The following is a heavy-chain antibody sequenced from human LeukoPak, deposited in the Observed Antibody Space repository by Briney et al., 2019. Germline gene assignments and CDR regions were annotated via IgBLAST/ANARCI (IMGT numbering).Heavy chain of an antibody. CDR2: ISGSGGST. CDR1: GFTFSGYA. D-gene: IGHD3-10*01. Sequence: GSLILSCAASGFTFSGYAMSWVRQAPGKGLEWVPVISGSGGSTYYADSVKGRFTISRDNSKNTLYLQMNSLRAEDTAVYYCAKEYYYATFGYSYFDYWGQGALVTVSS. J-gene: IGHJ4*02. V-gene: IGHV3-23*01. CDR3: AKEYYYATFGYSYFDY.